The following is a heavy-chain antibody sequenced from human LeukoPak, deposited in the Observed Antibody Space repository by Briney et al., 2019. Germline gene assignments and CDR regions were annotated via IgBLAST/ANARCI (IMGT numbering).Heavy chain of an antibody. CDR2: IYTSGST. V-gene: IGHV4-61*02. J-gene: IGHJ4*02. Sequence: SQTLSLTCTVSGGSISSGSYYWSWIQQPAGKGLEWIGRIYTSGSTNYNPSLKSRVTISVDTSKNQFSLKLSSVTAADTAVYYCARGNGYYFDYWGQGTLVTVSS. CDR3: ARGNGYYFDY. CDR1: GGSISSGSYY.